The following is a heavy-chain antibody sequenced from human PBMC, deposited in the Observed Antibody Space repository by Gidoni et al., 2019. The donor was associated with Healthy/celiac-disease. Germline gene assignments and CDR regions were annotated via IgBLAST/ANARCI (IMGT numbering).Heavy chain of an antibody. Sequence: QVQLVESGGGVVQPGRSLRLACAASGFHFSSYGMHWVRQAPGKGLEWVAVIWYDGSNIYYADSVKGRFTISSDNSKNTLYLQMNSLRAEDTAVYYCARDPRPVYYYYGMDVWGQGTTVTVSS. CDR2: IWYDGSNI. CDR3: ARDPRPVYYYYGMDV. J-gene: IGHJ6*02. V-gene: IGHV3-33*01. CDR1: GFHFSSYG.